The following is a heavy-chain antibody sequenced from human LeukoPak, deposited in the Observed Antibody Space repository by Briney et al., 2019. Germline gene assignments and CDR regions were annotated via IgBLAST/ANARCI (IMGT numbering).Heavy chain of an antibody. CDR1: GYTFTSYD. Sequence: ASVKVSCTASGYTFTSYDINWVQQATGQGLEWMGWMNPNSGNTGYAQKFQGRVTMTRNTSISTAYMELSSLRSEDTAVYYCARGVTMVRGVIIYYYYGMDVWGQGTTVTVSS. J-gene: IGHJ6*02. V-gene: IGHV1-8*01. D-gene: IGHD3-10*01. CDR2: MNPNSGNT. CDR3: ARGVTMVRGVIIYYYYGMDV.